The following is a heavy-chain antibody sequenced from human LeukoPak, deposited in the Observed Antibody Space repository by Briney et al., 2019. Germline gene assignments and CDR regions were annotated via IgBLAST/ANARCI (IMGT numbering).Heavy chain of an antibody. Sequence: ASVKVSCKASGYTFTSYGISWVRQAPGQGLEWMGWISAYNGNTNYAQKLQGRVTMTTDTSTSTAYMELRSLRSDDTAVYYCARTYDYVWGSYRYTAYYFDYWGQGTLVTVSS. D-gene: IGHD3-16*02. V-gene: IGHV1-18*01. CDR2: ISAYNGNT. CDR3: ARTYDYVWGSYRYTAYYFDY. J-gene: IGHJ4*02. CDR1: GYTFTSYG.